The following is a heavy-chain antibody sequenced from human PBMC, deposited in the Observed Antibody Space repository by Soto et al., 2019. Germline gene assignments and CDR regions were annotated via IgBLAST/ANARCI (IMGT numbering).Heavy chain of an antibody. CDR2: IYYSGST. V-gene: IGHV4-39*01. CDR1: GGSISSSSYY. CDR3: ASGTRDYYIFDY. Sequence: PSETLSLTCTVSGGSISSSSYYWGWIRQPPGKGLEWIGSIYYSGSTYYNPSLKSRVTISVDTSKNQFSLKLSSVTAADTAVYYCASGTRDYYIFDYWGQGTLVTVSS. D-gene: IGHD3-10*01. J-gene: IGHJ4*02.